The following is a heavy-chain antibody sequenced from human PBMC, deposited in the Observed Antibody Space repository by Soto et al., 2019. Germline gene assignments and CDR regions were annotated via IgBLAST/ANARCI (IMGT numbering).Heavy chain of an antibody. V-gene: IGHV1-3*01. CDR3: ERDPDYGDYGTSPADDY. D-gene: IGHD4-17*01. CDR2: INAGNGNT. Sequence: ASVKVSCKASGYTFTSYAMHWVRQAPGQRLEWMGWINAGNGNTKYSQKFQGRVTITRDTSASIAYMELSSLRSKDTAVYYCERDPDYGDYGTSPADDYWGQGTLVTVSS. CDR1: GYTFTSYA. J-gene: IGHJ4*02.